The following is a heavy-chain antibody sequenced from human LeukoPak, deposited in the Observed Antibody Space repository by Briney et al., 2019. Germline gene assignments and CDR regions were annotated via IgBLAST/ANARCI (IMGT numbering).Heavy chain of an antibody. CDR2: TIPIFGTA. CDR3: AVSIVGATTPFDY. V-gene: IGHV1-69*01. CDR1: GGTFSSYA. D-gene: IGHD1-26*01. Sequence: SVKVSCKASGGTFSSYAISWVRQAPGQGLEWMGGTIPIFGTANYAQKFQGRVTITADESTSTAYMELSSLRSEDTAVYYCAVSIVGATTPFDYWGQGTLVTVSS. J-gene: IGHJ4*02.